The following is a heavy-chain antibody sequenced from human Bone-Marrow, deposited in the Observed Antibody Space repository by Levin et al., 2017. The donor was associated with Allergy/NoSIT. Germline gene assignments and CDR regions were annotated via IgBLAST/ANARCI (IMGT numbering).Heavy chain of an antibody. D-gene: IGHD6-6*01. Sequence: GESLKISCAASGFTFSDYHMSWIRQAPGKGLEWLSYISTSGSTTYYADSVKGQFTISRDNAKNSLHLQMNSLRAEDTAVYYCARTTPTPPRHIYYYGMDVWGQGTTVTVSS. V-gene: IGHV3-11*01. J-gene: IGHJ6*02. CDR2: ISTSGSTT. CDR1: GFTFSDYH. CDR3: ARTTPTPPRHIYYYGMDV.